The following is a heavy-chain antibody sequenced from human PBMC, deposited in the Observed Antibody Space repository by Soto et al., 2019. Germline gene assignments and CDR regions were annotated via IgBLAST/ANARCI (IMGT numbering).Heavy chain of an antibody. V-gene: IGHV1-18*01. CDR1: GYTFTSYG. CDR2: ISGYSGKA. D-gene: IGHD3-16*01. CDR3: VKDKDYQIDY. Sequence: ASVKVSCKASGYTFTSYGVSWVRQAPGRGLEWMGWISGYSGKAHYAPKFQGRVTMTTETSTTTVYMELRSLTSDDTAVYYCVKDKDYQIDYWGQGTLVTVSS. J-gene: IGHJ4*02.